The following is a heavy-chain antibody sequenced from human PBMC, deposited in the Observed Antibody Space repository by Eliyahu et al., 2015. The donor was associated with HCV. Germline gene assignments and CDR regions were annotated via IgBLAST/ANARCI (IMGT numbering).Heavy chain of an antibody. J-gene: IGHJ5*02. CDR1: GGSITTYS. Sequence: QVQLQESGPGLVKSSETLSLTCTVSGGSITTYSWGWIRQPPGKGLEWIGYIHYSGSTNYNPSLKSRVTMSVDTSKNQFSLKLTSVTAADTAVYYCASGGGGIAVAGTGGWFDPWGQGTLVTVSS. V-gene: IGHV4-59*01. CDR2: IHYSGST. D-gene: IGHD6-19*01. CDR3: ASGGGGIAVAGTGGWFDP.